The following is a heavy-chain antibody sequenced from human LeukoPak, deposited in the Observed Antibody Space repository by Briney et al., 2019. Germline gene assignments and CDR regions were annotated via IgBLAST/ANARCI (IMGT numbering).Heavy chain of an antibody. CDR1: GFTLSSYA. D-gene: IGHD2-2*01. Sequence: PGGSLRLSCAASGFTLSSYAMSWVRQAPGRGLEWVSTISGSGDYTFYADSVKGRFTISRDNSKNTLNLQMNSLRADDTAVYYCATRGIAPAASFDYWGQGTLVTVSS. CDR3: ATRGIAPAASFDY. V-gene: IGHV3-23*01. CDR2: ISGSGDYT. J-gene: IGHJ4*02.